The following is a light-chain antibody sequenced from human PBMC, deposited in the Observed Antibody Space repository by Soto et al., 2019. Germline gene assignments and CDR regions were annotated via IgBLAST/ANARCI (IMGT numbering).Light chain of an antibody. CDR1: QSVSSN. CDR3: QQYNNWPRT. Sequence: IVMTQPPATLAVSPGERPPLSCRASQSVSSNLAWYQQKPGQAPRLLIYGASTRATGIPARFSGSGSGTEFTLTISSLQSEDFAVYYCQQYNNWPRTFGQGTKVDI. CDR2: GAS. J-gene: IGKJ1*01. V-gene: IGKV3-15*01.